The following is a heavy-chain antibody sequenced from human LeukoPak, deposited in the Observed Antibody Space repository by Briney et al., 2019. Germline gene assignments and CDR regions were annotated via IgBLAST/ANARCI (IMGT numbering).Heavy chain of an antibody. D-gene: IGHD7-27*01. CDR2: ISWNSGSI. CDR3: AREIWGHRTFEY. Sequence: GGSLRLSCAASGFTFDDYAMHWVRQAPGKGLEWVSGISWNSGSIGYADSVKGRFTISRDNAKNSLYLQMNSLRAEDTAVYYCAREIWGHRTFEYWGQGTLVTVSS. CDR1: GFTFDDYA. V-gene: IGHV3-9*01. J-gene: IGHJ4*02.